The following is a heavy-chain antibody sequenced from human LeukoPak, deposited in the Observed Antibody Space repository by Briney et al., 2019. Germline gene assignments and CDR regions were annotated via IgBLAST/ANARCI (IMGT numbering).Heavy chain of an antibody. CDR2: INSDGSTT. D-gene: IGHD1-14*01. CDR1: GFTFDDYT. J-gene: IGHJ6*02. V-gene: IGHV3-74*01. Sequence: GGSLRLSCTASGFTFDDYTMHWVRQAPGKGLAWVSHINSDGSTTNYADSVKGRLTISRDNAKNTLYLQMNSLRDEDTAVYYCARAVTTLDHYGLDVWGQGTTVTVSS. CDR3: ARAVTTLDHYGLDV.